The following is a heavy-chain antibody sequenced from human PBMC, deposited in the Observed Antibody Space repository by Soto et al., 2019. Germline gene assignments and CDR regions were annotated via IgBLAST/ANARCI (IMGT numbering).Heavy chain of an antibody. CDR3: VRGPDCEGYFDY. Sequence: QVRLVQSGAEVKKTESSVKVSCEASGTTFSNFAIGWVRQAPGQGLEWMGGIILPFGTPNYAQKFQGRVTISADESMTTVYMELRGLRSGDTAVYYGVRGPDCEGYFDYWGQGTLVTVSS. CDR2: IILPFGTP. J-gene: IGHJ4*02. CDR1: GTTFSNFA. V-gene: IGHV1-69*12. D-gene: IGHD2-21*02.